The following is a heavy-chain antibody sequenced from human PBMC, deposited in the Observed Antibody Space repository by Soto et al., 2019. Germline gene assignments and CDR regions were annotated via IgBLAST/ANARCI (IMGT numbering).Heavy chain of an antibody. CDR2: IYPGDSDT. D-gene: IGHD5-12*01. Sequence: GESLKISCKGSGYSFTSYWIGWVRQMPGKGLEWMGIIYPGDSDTRYSPSFQGQVTISADKSISTAYLQWSSLKASDTAMYYCARPRRPGSGYEPFDYWGQGTLVTVPS. V-gene: IGHV5-51*01. CDR3: ARPRRPGSGYEPFDY. CDR1: GYSFTSYW. J-gene: IGHJ4*02.